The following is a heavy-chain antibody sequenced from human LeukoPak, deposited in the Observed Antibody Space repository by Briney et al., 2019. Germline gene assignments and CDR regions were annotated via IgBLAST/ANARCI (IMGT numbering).Heavy chain of an antibody. CDR1: GFPFSTYS. CDR3: ARDRRPSVKYVYYNWDV. J-gene: IGHJ6*02. D-gene: IGHD1-26*01. Sequence: GGSLRLSCAASGFPFSTYSMTWVRQAPGKGLEWVSSISGSSDYIYYADSVKGRFTISRDNAKNSLYPQINSLRAEDTAVYYCARDRRPSVKYVYYNWDVWGQGTTVTVSS. CDR2: ISGSSDYI. V-gene: IGHV3-21*01.